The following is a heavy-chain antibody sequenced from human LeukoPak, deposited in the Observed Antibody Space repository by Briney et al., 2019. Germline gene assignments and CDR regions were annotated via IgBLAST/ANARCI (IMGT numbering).Heavy chain of an antibody. Sequence: GESLKISCKGSGYIFTDYWIAWVRQMPGKGLEWMGIIYPGDSDTGYTPSFQGQVTISADKSISTAYLQWNSLKASDAAMYYCARNYDSGSTRAYVIWGQGTMVTVSS. D-gene: IGHD3-10*01. CDR3: ARNYDSGSTRAYVI. CDR1: GYIFTDYW. J-gene: IGHJ3*02. CDR2: IYPGDSDT. V-gene: IGHV5-51*01.